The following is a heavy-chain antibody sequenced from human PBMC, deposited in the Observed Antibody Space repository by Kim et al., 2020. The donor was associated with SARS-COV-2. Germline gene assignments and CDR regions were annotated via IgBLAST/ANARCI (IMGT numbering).Heavy chain of an antibody. CDR1: GFTFSSYS. J-gene: IGHJ6*02. V-gene: IGHV3-21*01. CDR3: ARELAEYCSSTSCYGGDYYYYGMDV. Sequence: GGSLRLSCAASGFTFSSYSMNWVRQAPGKGLEWVSSISSSSSYIYYADSVKGRFTISRDNAKNSLYLQMNSLRAEDTAVYYCARELAEYCSSTSCYGGDYYYYGMDVWGQGTTVTVSS. D-gene: IGHD2-2*01. CDR2: ISSSSSYI.